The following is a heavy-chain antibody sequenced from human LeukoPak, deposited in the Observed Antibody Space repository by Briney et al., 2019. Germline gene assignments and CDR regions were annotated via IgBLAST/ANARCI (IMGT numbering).Heavy chain of an antibody. J-gene: IGHJ5*02. V-gene: IGHV3-48*03. D-gene: IGHD3-22*01. CDR1: GFTFSSYE. CDR3: ARDNSGYFHWFDP. Sequence: PGGSLRLSCAASGFTFSSYEMNWVRQAPGKGLEWVSYISSSGSTIYYADSVKGRFTISRDNAKNSLYLQMNSLRAEDTAVYHCARDNSGYFHWFDPWGQGTLVTVSS. CDR2: ISSSGSTI.